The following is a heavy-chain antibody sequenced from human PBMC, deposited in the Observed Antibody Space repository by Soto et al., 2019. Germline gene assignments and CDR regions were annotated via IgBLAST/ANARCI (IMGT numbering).Heavy chain of an antibody. V-gene: IGHV4-59*08. J-gene: IGHJ4*02. Sequence: SETLSLTCTVSGASISSHYWSWIRQPPGKGLELIGYISDSWTTNYNPSLKSRVTISVDTSKNQFSLKLNSMTAADTAVYYCARHHSYCSGSSCYLFDNWGQGTLVTVSS. D-gene: IGHD2-15*01. CDR3: ARHHSYCSGSSCYLFDN. CDR2: ISDSWTT. CDR1: GASISSHY.